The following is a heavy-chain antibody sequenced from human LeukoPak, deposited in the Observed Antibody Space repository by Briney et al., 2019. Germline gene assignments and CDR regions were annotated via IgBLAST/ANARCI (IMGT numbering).Heavy chain of an antibody. J-gene: IGHJ4*02. D-gene: IGHD3-10*01. Sequence: EASVKVSCKASGYTFTSYGISWVRQAPGQGLEWMGWISAYNGNTNSAQKLQGRVTMTTDTSTSTAYMELRSLSSDDTAVYYCARDLRSGAPYDYWGQGTLVTVSS. CDR1: GYTFTSYG. CDR3: ARDLRSGAPYDY. CDR2: ISAYNGNT. V-gene: IGHV1-18*01.